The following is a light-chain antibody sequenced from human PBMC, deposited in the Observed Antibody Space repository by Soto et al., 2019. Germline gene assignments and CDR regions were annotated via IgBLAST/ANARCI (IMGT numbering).Light chain of an antibody. CDR1: QSVSSSY. J-gene: IGKJ2*01. V-gene: IGKV3-20*01. Sequence: EIVLTQSPGTLSLSPGERATLSCRASQSVSSSYLAWYQQKPGQAPRLLIYGASSRATGIPDRFSGSGSGTDFTLTISRLEPEDFALYYCQHYGSSPYTFGQGTKLE. CDR3: QHYGSSPYT. CDR2: GAS.